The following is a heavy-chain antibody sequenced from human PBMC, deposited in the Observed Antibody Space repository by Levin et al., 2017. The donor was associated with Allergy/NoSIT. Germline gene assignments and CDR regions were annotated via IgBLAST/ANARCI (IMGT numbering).Heavy chain of an antibody. J-gene: IGHJ4*02. CDR3: ARDDSSNAVTGTVVSF. V-gene: IGHV3-33*01. Sequence: GGSLRLSCVTSGFTFSNYGMHWVRQTPGKGPEWVAIIWDDGSNEFYADSVKGRFTISRDNSKNTPYLQMNSLRGEDTAVYYCARDDSSNAVTGTVVSFWGQGTLVTVSS. D-gene: IGHD6-19*01. CDR1: GFTFSNYG. CDR2: IWDDGSNE.